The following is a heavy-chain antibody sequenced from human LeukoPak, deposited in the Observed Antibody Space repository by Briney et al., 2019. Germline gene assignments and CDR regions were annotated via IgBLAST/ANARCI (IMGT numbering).Heavy chain of an antibody. J-gene: IGHJ4*02. CDR1: GFTFSNYW. D-gene: IGHD1-20*01. Sequence: GGSLRLSCTASGFTFSNYWMHWVRQAPGKGLVWVSRISSDGDTTNYADSVKGRFTISRDNAKNTLYLQMNSLRAEDTAVYYCARVLYSWNDVVDYWGQGTLVTVSS. CDR2: ISSDGDTT. V-gene: IGHV3-74*01. CDR3: ARVLYSWNDVVDY.